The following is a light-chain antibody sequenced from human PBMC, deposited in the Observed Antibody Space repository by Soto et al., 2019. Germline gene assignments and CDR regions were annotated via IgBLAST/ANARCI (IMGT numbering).Light chain of an antibody. J-gene: IGKJ5*01. CDR3: QQLNSYPIT. V-gene: IGKV1-5*03. Sequence: DIQMTQSPSTLSASVGDRVTITCRASQSISYWLAWYQQKPGTAPRLLIFKASILNSGVSSRFSGSGYATDFTLTINSLQPEDLATYYCQQLNSYPITFGQGTRLEIK. CDR2: KAS. CDR1: QSISYW.